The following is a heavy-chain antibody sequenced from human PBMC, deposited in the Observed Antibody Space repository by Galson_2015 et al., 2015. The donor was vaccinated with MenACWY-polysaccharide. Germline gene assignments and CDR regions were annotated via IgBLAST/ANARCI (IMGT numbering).Heavy chain of an antibody. J-gene: IGHJ4*02. CDR3: TRGVLAVARVPTSGSNDF. Sequence: SCKASGYTFTDYNMYWVRQAPGQGLEWMGWINPDSGDTKSAQKFQGRVTMTRDVSISTAYMELRWLRSDDTAVYYCTRGVLAVARVPTSGSNDFWGQGTLVTVSS. CDR2: INPDSGDT. D-gene: IGHD6-19*01. V-gene: IGHV1-2*02. CDR1: GYTFTDYN.